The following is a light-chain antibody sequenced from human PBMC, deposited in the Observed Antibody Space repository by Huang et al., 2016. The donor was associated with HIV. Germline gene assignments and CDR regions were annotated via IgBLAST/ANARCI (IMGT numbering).Light chain of an antibody. J-gene: IGKJ2*01. V-gene: IGKV3-15*01. CDR1: QTVSSN. CDR3: QHYRVWPPVYT. Sequence: EIVMTQSPATLSVSPGERATLSCRASQTVSSNLAWYQQKPGQAPRLLIYAASTRATDIPARFSGSGSGTEFTLTISSLQSEDFAVYHCQHYRVWPPVYTFGQGTKLEIK. CDR2: AAS.